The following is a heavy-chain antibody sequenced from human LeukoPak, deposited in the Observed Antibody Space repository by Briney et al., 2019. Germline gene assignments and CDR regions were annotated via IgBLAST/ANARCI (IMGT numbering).Heavy chain of an antibody. J-gene: IGHJ4*02. Sequence: GGSLRLSCAASGFTFTNYPMNWVRQAPGKGLEWVSDISGSGGNTHYADSVKGRFTISRDNSKNTLYLRMNSLRAEDTAIYYCAKERITTTAFDYWGQRTLVTVSS. D-gene: IGHD4-17*01. CDR2: ISGSGGNT. CDR1: GFTFTNYP. V-gene: IGHV3-23*01. CDR3: AKERITTTAFDY.